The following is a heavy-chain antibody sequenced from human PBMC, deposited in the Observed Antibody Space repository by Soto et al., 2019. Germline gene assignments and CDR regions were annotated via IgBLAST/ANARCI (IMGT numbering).Heavy chain of an antibody. CDR1: GFTFSSYG. Sequence: EVQLLESGGGLIQAGGSLRLSCAASGFTFSSYGMSWVRQAPGKGLEWVSSISGSGGSTYYADSVKGRFTISRDNSKNTLSLQMNSLRAEDTANYYCARGPRLEGADHWGQGTLVTVSS. V-gene: IGHV3-23*01. CDR3: ARGPRLEGADH. CDR2: ISGSGGST. D-gene: IGHD6-6*01. J-gene: IGHJ5*02.